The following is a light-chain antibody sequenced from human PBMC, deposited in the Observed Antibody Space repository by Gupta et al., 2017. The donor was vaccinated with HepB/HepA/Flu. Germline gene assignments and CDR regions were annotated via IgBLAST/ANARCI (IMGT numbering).Light chain of an antibody. CDR3: QQYDNLPLT. CDR1: QDISNY. Sequence: DIQMTQSPSSLSASVADRGTITCHASQDISNYLNWYQQKPGKAPKLLIYDASNLETGVPSRFSGSGSGTDFTFTISSLQPEDIATYYCQQYDNLPLTFGGGTKVEIK. CDR2: DAS. V-gene: IGKV1-33*01. J-gene: IGKJ4*01.